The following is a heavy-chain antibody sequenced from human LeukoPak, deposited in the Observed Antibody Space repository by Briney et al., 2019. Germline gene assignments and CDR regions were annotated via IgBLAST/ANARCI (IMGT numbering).Heavy chain of an antibody. CDR3: ARVDFWKKENWFDP. CDR2: IYYSGST. J-gene: IGHJ5*02. CDR1: GGSISSGGYY. Sequence: PSETLSLTCTVSGGSISSGGYYWSWIRQHPGKGLEWIGYIYYSGSTYYNPSLKSRVTISVDTSKNQFSLKLSSVTAADTAVYYCARVDFWKKENWFDPWGQGTLVTVSS. V-gene: IGHV4-31*03. D-gene: IGHD3-3*01.